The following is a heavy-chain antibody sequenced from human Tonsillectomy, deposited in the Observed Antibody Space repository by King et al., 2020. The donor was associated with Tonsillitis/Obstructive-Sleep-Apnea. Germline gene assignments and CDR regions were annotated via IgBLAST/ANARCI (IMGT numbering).Heavy chain of an antibody. J-gene: IGHJ6*02. Sequence: VQLQQWGAGLLKPSETLSLTCAVYGGSFSGYYWSWIRQPPGKGLEWIGEINHSGSTNYNPSIKSRVTISVDTSKNQFSLKLNFVTAADTAVYYCARYCSTTSCYYGMDVWGQGTTVTVSS. CDR2: INHSGST. CDR1: GGSFSGYY. CDR3: ARYCSTTSCYYGMDV. D-gene: IGHD2-2*01. V-gene: IGHV4-34*01.